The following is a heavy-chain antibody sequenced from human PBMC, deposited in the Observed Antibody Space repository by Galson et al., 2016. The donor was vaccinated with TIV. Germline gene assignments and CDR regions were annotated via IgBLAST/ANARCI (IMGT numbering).Heavy chain of an antibody. Sequence: SVKVSCKASGGTFSSYVFNWLRQAPGQGLEWMGGVVPIFTTKNFPQKFKGSLTITTDESTSTAYMELSRLRSDDRAVYYCAILRNWRNVEGYAFDIWGQGTLVTVSS. CDR2: VVPIFTTK. CDR1: GGTFSSYV. V-gene: IGHV1-69*05. J-gene: IGHJ3*02. CDR3: AILRNWRNVEGYAFDI. D-gene: IGHD1-20*01.